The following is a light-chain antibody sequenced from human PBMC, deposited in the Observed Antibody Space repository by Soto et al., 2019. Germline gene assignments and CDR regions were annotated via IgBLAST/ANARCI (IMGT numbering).Light chain of an antibody. Sequence: EIVMTQSPATPSVSPGERAIFSCRASQSVDSKLAWYQQKLGQAPRLLIYDASTRATGIPARFSGSGSGTKFTLTISSLQSEDFAIYYCQQYYVWNTFGGGTKV. CDR2: DAS. V-gene: IGKV3D-15*01. CDR1: QSVDSK. J-gene: IGKJ4*01. CDR3: QQYYVWNT.